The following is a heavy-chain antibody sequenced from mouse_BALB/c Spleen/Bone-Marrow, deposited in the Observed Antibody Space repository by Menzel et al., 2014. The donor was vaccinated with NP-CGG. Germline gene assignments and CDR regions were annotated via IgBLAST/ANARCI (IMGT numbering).Heavy chain of an antibody. J-gene: IGHJ2*01. CDR3: ARDWDGIDY. CDR1: GDSIXSGY. CDR2: ISYSGST. D-gene: IGHD4-1*01. Sequence: ESGPSLVKPSQTLSLTCSVTGDSIXSGYWNWIRKFPGNKLEYMGYISYSGSTYYNPSLKSRISITRDTSKNXYYLQLNSVTTEDTATYYCARDWDGIDYWGQGTTLTVSS. V-gene: IGHV3-8*02.